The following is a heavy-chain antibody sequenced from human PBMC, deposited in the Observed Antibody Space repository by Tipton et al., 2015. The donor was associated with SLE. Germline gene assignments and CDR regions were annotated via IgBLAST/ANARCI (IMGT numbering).Heavy chain of an antibody. D-gene: IGHD2-8*01. CDR3: ARGSEVVLMVYAECFQH. Sequence: QVQLVQSGAEVKKPGASVKVSCKASGYTFTGYYMHWVRQAPGQGLEWMGWINPNSGGTNYAQKFQGRVTMTRDTSISTAYMELSRLRSDDTAVYYCARGSEVVLMVYAECFQHWGQGTLVTVSS. CDR2: INPNSGGT. CDR1: GYTFTGYY. J-gene: IGHJ1*01. V-gene: IGHV1-2*02.